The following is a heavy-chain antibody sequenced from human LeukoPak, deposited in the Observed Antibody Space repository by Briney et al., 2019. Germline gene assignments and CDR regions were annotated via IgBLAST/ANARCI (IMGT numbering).Heavy chain of an antibody. D-gene: IGHD5-12*01. J-gene: IGHJ4*02. Sequence: PGRSLRLSCAASGFTFSSYGMHWVRQAPGKGLEWVAVIWYDGSNKYYADSVKGRFTISRDNSKNTLYLQMNSLRAEDTAVYYCARDHSDSGYDYEGRVYWGQGTLVTVSS. CDR2: IWYDGSNK. V-gene: IGHV3-33*01. CDR3: ARDHSDSGYDYEGRVY. CDR1: GFTFSSYG.